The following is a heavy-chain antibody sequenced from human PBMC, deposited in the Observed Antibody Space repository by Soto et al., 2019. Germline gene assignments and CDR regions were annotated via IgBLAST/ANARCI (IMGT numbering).Heavy chain of an antibody. D-gene: IGHD2-2*01. CDR2: IWYDGSNK. J-gene: IGHJ6*02. CDR1: GFTFSSYG. Sequence: GGSLRLSCAASGFTFSSYGMHWVRQAPGKGLEWVAVIWYDGSNKYYADSVKGRFTISRGNSKNTLYLQMNSLRAEDTAVYYCARDRSWYHRPYYYYYGMDVWGQGTTVTVSS. CDR3: ARDRSWYHRPYYYYYGMDV. V-gene: IGHV3-33*01.